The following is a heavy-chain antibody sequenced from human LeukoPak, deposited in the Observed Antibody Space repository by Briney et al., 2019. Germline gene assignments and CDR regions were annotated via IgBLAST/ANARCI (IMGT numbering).Heavy chain of an antibody. D-gene: IGHD5-24*01. CDR3: ARDNSVRDEAWWFNP. V-gene: IGHV1-69*06. Sequence: SVKVSCKASGGIFSSYAISWVRQAPGQGLEWMGGIIPIFGTANYAQKFQGRVTITADKSTSTAYMELSSLRSEDTAVYYCARDNSVRDEAWWFNPWGQGTLVTVSS. CDR1: GGIFSSYA. J-gene: IGHJ5*02. CDR2: IIPIFGTA.